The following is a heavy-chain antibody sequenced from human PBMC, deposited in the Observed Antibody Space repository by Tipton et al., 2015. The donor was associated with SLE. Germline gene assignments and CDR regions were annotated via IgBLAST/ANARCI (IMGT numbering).Heavy chain of an antibody. CDR2: IHYSGST. CDR3: ARDLYGGATRLDY. V-gene: IGHV4-59*01. D-gene: IGHD1-26*01. Sequence: TLSLTCTVSGGSISSFYWSWIRQPPGEGLEWIGYIHYSGSTNCDPSLKSRVTISVDTSKNQFSLSLRSVTAADTAVYYCARDLYGGATRLDYWGQGTLVTVSS. CDR1: GGSISSFY. J-gene: IGHJ4*02.